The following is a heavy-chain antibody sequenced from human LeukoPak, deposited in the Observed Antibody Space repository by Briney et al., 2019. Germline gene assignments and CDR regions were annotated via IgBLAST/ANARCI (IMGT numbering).Heavy chain of an antibody. V-gene: IGHV1-2*02. Sequence: ASVKVSCKTSGYTFITYYIHWVRQAPGQGLEWMGWINPHSGGTNYAQRFVGRVTMTRDTSINTAYMELSRLRYDDTAVYYCARNPTLQLWLPEPRFDPWGQGTLVTVSS. CDR1: GYTFITYY. D-gene: IGHD5-18*01. J-gene: IGHJ5*02. CDR3: ARNPTLQLWLPEPRFDP. CDR2: INPHSGGT.